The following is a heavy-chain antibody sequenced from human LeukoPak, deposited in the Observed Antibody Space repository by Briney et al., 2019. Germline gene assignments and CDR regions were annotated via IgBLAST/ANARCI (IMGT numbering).Heavy chain of an antibody. D-gene: IGHD3-10*01. CDR2: FYYSGST. J-gene: IGHJ4*02. V-gene: IGHV4-59*01. CDR1: GGSISGYY. Sequence: SETLSLTCTVSGGSISGYYWSWIRQPPGKGLEWIGYFYYSGSTNYNPSLKSRVTISEDTSKNQFSLRLSSVTAADTAVYYCARVGEYYYGSGSLVNWGQGTLVTVSS. CDR3: ARVGEYYYGSGSLVN.